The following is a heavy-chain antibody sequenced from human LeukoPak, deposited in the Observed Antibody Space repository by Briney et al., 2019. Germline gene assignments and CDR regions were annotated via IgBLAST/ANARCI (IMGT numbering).Heavy chain of an antibody. J-gene: IGHJ4*02. CDR1: GFIVTSNY. D-gene: IGHD3-22*01. Sequence: GGSLRLSCAASGFIVTSNYMNWVRQAPGKGLEWVSVIDRGGSKYYADSVKGRFTISRDNSKNTLYLQMNSLRAEDTAVYYCASQYYYDSSGLDYWGQGTLVTVSS. V-gene: IGHV3-53*01. CDR2: IDRGGSK. CDR3: ASQYYYDSSGLDY.